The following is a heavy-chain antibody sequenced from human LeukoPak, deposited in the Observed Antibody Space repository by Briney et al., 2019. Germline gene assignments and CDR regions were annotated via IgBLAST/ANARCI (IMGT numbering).Heavy chain of an antibody. V-gene: IGHV3-21*01. CDR1: GFTFSIYS. CDR2: ISSSSSYI. CDR3: ARDFTMVRGVIMKFDY. D-gene: IGHD3-10*01. J-gene: IGHJ4*02. Sequence: GGSLRLSCAASGFTFSIYSMNWVRQAPGKGLEWVSSISSSSSYIYYADSVKGRFTISRDNAKNSLYLQMNSLRAEDTAVYYCARDFTMVRGVIMKFDYWGQGTLVTVSS.